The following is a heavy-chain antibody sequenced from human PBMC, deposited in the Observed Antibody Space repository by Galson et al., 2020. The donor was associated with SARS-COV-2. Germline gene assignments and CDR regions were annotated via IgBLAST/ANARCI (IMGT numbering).Heavy chain of an antibody. Sequence: GGSLKISCKGSGYSFTSYWISWVRQMPGKGLEWMGRIDPSDSYTNYSPSFQGHVTISADKSISTAYLQWSSLKASDTAMYYCARFNYPVAAIDYWGQGTLVTVSS. CDR3: ARFNYPVAAIDY. CDR2: IDPSDSYT. J-gene: IGHJ4*02. V-gene: IGHV5-10-1*01. D-gene: IGHD6-19*01. CDR1: GYSFTSYW.